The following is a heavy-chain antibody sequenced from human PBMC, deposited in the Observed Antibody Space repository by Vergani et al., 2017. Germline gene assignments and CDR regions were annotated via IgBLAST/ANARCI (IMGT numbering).Heavy chain of an antibody. CDR1: GFTFSSYE. J-gene: IGHJ4*02. Sequence: EVQLVESGGGLVKPGGSLRLSCAASGFTFSSYEMNWVRQAPGKGLEWVSYISSSGSTLYYAASVKGRFTISRDNAKNSLYLQMNSLRAEDTAVYYCARTEDTAMAFDYWGQGTLVTVSS. CDR3: ARTEDTAMAFDY. CDR2: ISSSGSTL. D-gene: IGHD5-18*01. V-gene: IGHV3-48*03.